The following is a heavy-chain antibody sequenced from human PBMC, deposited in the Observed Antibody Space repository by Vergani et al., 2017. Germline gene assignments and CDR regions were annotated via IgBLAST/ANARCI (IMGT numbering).Heavy chain of an antibody. CDR3: ARDPAYSSLLRGYDAFDI. D-gene: IGHD5-18*01. J-gene: IGHJ3*02. V-gene: IGHV1-3*01. CDR2: INAGNGNT. CDR1: GYTFTSYA. Sequence: QVQLVQSGAEVKKPGASVKVSCKASGYTFTSYAMHWVRQAPGQRLEWMGWINAGNGNTKYSQKFQGTVTITRDTSASTAYMELRSLRSEDTAVYYCARDPAYSSLLRGYDAFDIWGQGTMVTVSS.